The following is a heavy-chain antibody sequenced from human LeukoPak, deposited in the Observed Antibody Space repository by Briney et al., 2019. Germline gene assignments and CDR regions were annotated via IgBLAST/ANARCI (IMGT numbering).Heavy chain of an antibody. D-gene: IGHD1-26*01. Sequence: PGGSLRLSCAASGFTFSRYAMNWVRQAPGKGLEWVSYISTGGDNRFYADSLKGRFTVSRDNAKNSLFLQMNSLRAEDTAVYYCARGRSGSYYVPFDYWGQGILVTVSS. V-gene: IGHV3-21*01. CDR3: ARGRSGSYYVPFDY. CDR1: GFTFSRYA. J-gene: IGHJ4*02. CDR2: ISTGGDNR.